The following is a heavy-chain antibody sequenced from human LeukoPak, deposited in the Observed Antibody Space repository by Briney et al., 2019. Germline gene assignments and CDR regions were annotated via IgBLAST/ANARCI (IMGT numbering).Heavy chain of an antibody. CDR1: GFTFSSYA. V-gene: IGHV3-30-3*01. CDR3: ARPCDSSAPDAFDI. D-gene: IGHD3-22*01. J-gene: IGHJ3*02. CDR2: ISYDGSNK. Sequence: GGSLRLSCAASGFTFSSYAMHWVRQAPGKGLEWVAVISYDGSNKYYADSVKGRFTISRDNSKNTLYLQMNSLRAEDTAVYYCARPCDSSAPDAFDIWGQGTMVTVSS.